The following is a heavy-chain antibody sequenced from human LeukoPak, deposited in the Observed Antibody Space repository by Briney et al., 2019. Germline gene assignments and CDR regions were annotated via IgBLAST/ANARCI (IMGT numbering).Heavy chain of an antibody. CDR2: IYYSGRS. CDR3: ARVEYSRQVDY. D-gene: IGHD6-6*01. J-gene: IGHJ4*02. Sequence: PSETLSLTCAVYGGSFSGYYWSWIRQPPGKGLEWIGSIYYSGRSYYNPSLKSRVTISVDTSKNQFSLKLSSVTAADTAVYYCARVEYSRQVDYWGQGTLVTVSS. CDR1: GGSFSGYY. V-gene: IGHV4-34*01.